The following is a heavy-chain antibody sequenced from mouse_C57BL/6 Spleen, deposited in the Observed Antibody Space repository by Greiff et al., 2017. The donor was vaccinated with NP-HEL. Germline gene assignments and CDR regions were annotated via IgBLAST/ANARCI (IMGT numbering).Heavy chain of an antibody. Sequence: EVKLMESGGGLVQPKGSLKLSCAASGFSFNTYAMNWVRQAPGKGLEWVARIRSKSNNYATYYADSVKDRFTISRDDSESMLYLQMNNLKTEDTAMYYCVRHESYGNYPYAMDYWGQGTSVTVSS. J-gene: IGHJ4*01. V-gene: IGHV10-1*01. CDR1: GFSFNTYA. D-gene: IGHD2-1*01. CDR3: VRHESYGNYPYAMDY. CDR2: IRSKSNNYAT.